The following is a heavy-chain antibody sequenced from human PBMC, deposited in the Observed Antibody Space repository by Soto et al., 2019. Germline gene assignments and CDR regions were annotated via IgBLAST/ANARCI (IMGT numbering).Heavy chain of an antibody. CDR3: ARDNSRLYYYDSSGYLFDY. J-gene: IGHJ4*02. D-gene: IGHD3-22*01. CDR1: GFTFSSYS. CDR2: ISSSSSTV. Sequence: PGGSLRLSCAASGFTFSSYSMNWVRQAPGKGLEWVSYISSSSSTVYYADSVKGRFTISRDNAKNSLYLQMNSLRAEDTAVYYCARDNSRLYYYDSSGYLFDYWGQGTLVTVSS. V-gene: IGHV3-48*01.